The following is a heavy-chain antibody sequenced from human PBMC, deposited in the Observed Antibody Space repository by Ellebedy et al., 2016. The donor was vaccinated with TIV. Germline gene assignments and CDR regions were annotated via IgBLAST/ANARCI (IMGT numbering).Heavy chain of an antibody. CDR3: ARVIGLLNCDGGTCSPPPPLDY. D-gene: IGHD2-15*01. Sequence: ASVKVSCKASGYTFSSFGITWVRQAPGQGLEWMGWISVYNGNTHYAQKFQGRVTMTTHTSTNTGYMEMRSLRSDDTAVYYCARVIGLLNCDGGTCSPPPPLDYWGQGSLVTVSS. CDR1: GYTFSSFG. J-gene: IGHJ4*02. CDR2: ISVYNGNT. V-gene: IGHV1-18*04.